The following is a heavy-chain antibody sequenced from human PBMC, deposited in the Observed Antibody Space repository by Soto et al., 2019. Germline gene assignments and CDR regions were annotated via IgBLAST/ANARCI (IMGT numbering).Heavy chain of an antibody. V-gene: IGHV1-69*01. CDR3: ARWPTVSRPTYGMDV. D-gene: IGHD4-4*01. J-gene: IGHJ6*02. CDR1: GGTFISYV. Sequence: QVLLVQSGAQVKNPVSSVKVSCKASGGTFISYVYNWVRQAPGQGLEWMGGIIHMFNITNFAQKFQGRIKITADESTTTAYMELSSLRSEDTAVYYCARWPTVSRPTYGMDVWGQGTTVTVSS. CDR2: IIHMFNIT.